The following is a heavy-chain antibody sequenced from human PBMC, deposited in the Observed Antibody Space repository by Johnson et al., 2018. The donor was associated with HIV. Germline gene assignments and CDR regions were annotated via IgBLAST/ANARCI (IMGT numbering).Heavy chain of an antibody. J-gene: IGHJ3*02. CDR1: GFTFSGYA. Sequence: VQLVESGGGVVQPGKSLRLSCAASGFTFSGYAIHWVRQAPGKGLEWVANIKQDGSEKYYVDSVKGRFTISRDNAKNSLYLQMNSLRAEDTAVYYCARSPICTGGVCWRSAFDIWGQGTMVTVSS. CDR2: IKQDGSEK. CDR3: ARSPICTGGVCWRSAFDI. D-gene: IGHD2-8*02. V-gene: IGHV3-7*01.